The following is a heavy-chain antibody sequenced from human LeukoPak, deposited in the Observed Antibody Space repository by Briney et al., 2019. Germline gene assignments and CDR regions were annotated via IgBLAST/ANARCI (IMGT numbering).Heavy chain of an antibody. CDR2: IYYSGST. V-gene: IGHV4-59*08. CDR1: GGSISSYY. CDR3: ARPQQLGGYNWFDP. J-gene: IGHJ5*02. D-gene: IGHD6-13*01. Sequence: SETLSLTCTVSGGSISSYYWSWIRQPPGKGLEWIGYIYYSGSTNYNPSLKSRVTISVDTSKNQFSLKLSSVTAADTAVYYCARPQQLGGYNWFDPWGQGTLVTVSS.